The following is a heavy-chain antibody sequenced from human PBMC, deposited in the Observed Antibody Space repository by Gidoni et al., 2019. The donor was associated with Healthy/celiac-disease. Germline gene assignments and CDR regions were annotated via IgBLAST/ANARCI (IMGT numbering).Heavy chain of an antibody. D-gene: IGHD6-19*01. V-gene: IGHV3-66*01. J-gene: IGHJ5*02. Sequence: EVQLVESGGGLVQPGGSLRLSCAASGFTVSSNYIGWVRQAPGKGLEWVSVIYSGGSTYYADSVKGRFTISRDNSKNTLYLQMNSLRAEDTAVYYCARDVSVAGNNWFDPWGQGTLVTVSS. CDR1: GFTVSSNY. CDR3: ARDVSVAGNNWFDP. CDR2: IYSGGST.